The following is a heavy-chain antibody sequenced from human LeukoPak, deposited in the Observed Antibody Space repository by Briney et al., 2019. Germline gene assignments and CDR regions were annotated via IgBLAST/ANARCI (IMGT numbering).Heavy chain of an antibody. CDR3: ARVSNWNWNYFDY. J-gene: IGHJ4*02. CDR1: GGSISSSPYSGTYY. Sequence: SETLSLTCLVSGGSISSSPYSGTYYWSWIRQTAGKGLKWIGRMYNSGTTNYNPLLKSRVAISVDTSKNQLSLKLSSVTAADTAVYYCARVSNWNWNYFDYWGQGTLVTVSS. D-gene: IGHD1-7*01. CDR2: MYNSGTT. V-gene: IGHV4-61*02.